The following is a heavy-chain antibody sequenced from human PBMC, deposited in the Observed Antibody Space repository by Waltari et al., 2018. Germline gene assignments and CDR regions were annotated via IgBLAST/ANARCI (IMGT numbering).Heavy chain of an antibody. J-gene: IGHJ4*02. Sequence: QVQLQQWGAGLLKPSETLSLTCAVYGGSFSGYYWSWIRQPPGKGLEWIGEINHSGSTNYNPSLKSRVTISVDTSKNQFSLKLSSVTAADTAVYYCARGLKIDIYRPRYSSSFGYWGQGTLVTVSS. D-gene: IGHD6-6*01. V-gene: IGHV4-34*01. CDR3: ARGLKIDIYRPRYSSSFGY. CDR1: GGSFSGYY. CDR2: INHSGST.